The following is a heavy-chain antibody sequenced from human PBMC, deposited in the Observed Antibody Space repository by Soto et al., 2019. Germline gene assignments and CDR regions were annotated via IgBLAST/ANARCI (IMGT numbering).Heavy chain of an antibody. Sequence: KFQGRVTITRDTSANTAYMELSSLRSEDTAVYYRARDLSGFDPWGQGTLVTVSS. CDR3: ARDLSGFDP. V-gene: IGHV1-3*01. J-gene: IGHJ5*02.